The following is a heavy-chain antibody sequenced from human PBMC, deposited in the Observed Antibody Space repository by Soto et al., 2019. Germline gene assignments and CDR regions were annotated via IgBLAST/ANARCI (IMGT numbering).Heavy chain of an antibody. CDR3: AKVPPPYDSSGYYPKYYFDY. CDR1: GYTFTSYA. V-gene: IGHV1-3*01. Sequence: GASVKVSCKASGYTFTSYAMHWARQPPGQRLAWMGSINAGNGNTKYSQKLQGRITITRDTSARTAYMQLSSLRSEDTAVYYCAKVPPPYDSSGYYPKYYFDYWGQGTLVTVSS. D-gene: IGHD3-22*01. J-gene: IGHJ4*02. CDR2: INAGNGNT.